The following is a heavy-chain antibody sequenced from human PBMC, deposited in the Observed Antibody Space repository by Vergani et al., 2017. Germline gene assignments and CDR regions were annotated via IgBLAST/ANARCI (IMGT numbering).Heavy chain of an antibody. CDR2: IKSKTDGGTT. D-gene: IGHD3-10*01. CDR1: GFTFSNAW. Sequence: EVQLVESGGGLVKPGGSLRLSCAASGFTFSNAWMSWVRQAPGKGLEWVGRIKSKTDGGTTDYAAPVKGRFTISSDDSKNTLYLQMNSLKTEDTAVYYCTPGFGKFLFDYWGQGTLVTVSS. J-gene: IGHJ4*02. V-gene: IGHV3-15*01. CDR3: TPGFGKFLFDY.